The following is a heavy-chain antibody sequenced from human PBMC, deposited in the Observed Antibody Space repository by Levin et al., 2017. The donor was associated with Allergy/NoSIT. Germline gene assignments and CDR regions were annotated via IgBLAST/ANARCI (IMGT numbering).Heavy chain of an antibody. CDR2: IYSDGTHI. D-gene: IGHD3/OR15-3a*01. J-gene: IGHJ3*02. CDR3: ARDSPYDLHHFDI. Sequence: SGGSLRLSCAASGFIFSSYRMNWLRQAPGKGLEWVSTIYSDGTHIYYADSVKGRFPIARDDAKNSLFLQMNSLRAEDTAVYYCARDSPYDLHHFDIWGQGTMVTVSS. V-gene: IGHV3-21*01. CDR1: GFIFSSYR.